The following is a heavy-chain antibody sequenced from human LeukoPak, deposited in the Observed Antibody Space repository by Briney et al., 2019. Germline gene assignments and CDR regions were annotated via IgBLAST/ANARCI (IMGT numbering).Heavy chain of an antibody. CDR2: ISTGGSTI. CDR1: GFTFSDYY. D-gene: IGHD4-17*01. V-gene: IGHV3-11*01. J-gene: IGHJ4*02. CDR3: ATPPTVTRNY. Sequence: GGSLRLSCAASGFTFSDYYMSWIRQAPGKGLQWVSYISTGGSTIYYADSVKGRFTISRDNSKNTLYLQMNSLRAEDTAVYYCATPPTVTRNYWGQGTLVTVSS.